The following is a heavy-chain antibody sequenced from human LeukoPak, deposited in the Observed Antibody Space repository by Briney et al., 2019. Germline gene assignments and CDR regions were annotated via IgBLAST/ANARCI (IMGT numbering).Heavy chain of an antibody. V-gene: IGHV4-39*01. Sequence: TPSETLSLTCTVSGGSISSSSYYWGWIRQPPGKGLEWIGSIYYSGSTYYNPSLKSRVTISVDTSKNQFSLKLSSVTAADTAVYYCARHRPLLMRIAAAGRGYYFDYWGQGTLVTVSS. J-gene: IGHJ4*02. CDR2: IYYSGST. CDR1: GGSISSSSYY. D-gene: IGHD6-13*01. CDR3: ARHRPLLMRIAAAGRGYYFDY.